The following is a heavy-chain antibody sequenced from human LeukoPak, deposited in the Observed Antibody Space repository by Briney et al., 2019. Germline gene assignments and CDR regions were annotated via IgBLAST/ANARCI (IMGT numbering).Heavy chain of an antibody. J-gene: IGHJ4*02. CDR2: IYTSGST. CDR1: GGSVTSGNYY. V-gene: IGHV4-61*02. D-gene: IGHD3-22*01. Sequence: PSQTLSLTCTVSGGSVTSGNYYWNWIRQPAGKGLEWIGRIYTSGSTNYNPSLKSRVTMSVDTSKNQFSLKLSSVTAADTAVYYCARDPDYDSSGYYFDYWGQGTLVTVSS. CDR3: ARDPDYDSSGYYFDY.